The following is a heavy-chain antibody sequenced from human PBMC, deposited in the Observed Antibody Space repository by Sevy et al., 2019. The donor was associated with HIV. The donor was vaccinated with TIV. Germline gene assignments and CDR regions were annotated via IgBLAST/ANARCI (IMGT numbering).Heavy chain of an antibody. V-gene: IGHV4-39*01. J-gene: IGHJ2*01. Sequence: SETLSLTCTVSGGSISGSTNYWGWIRQSPGKGLEWIGSLYYGGSTYLNPSLKSRVTTSVDTSKNQFSLKLNSVTAADTAVYYCVRHLTKYLYWYFDLWGRGALVPVSS. D-gene: IGHD2-8*01. CDR2: LYYGGST. CDR1: GGSISGSTNY. CDR3: VRHLTKYLYWYFDL.